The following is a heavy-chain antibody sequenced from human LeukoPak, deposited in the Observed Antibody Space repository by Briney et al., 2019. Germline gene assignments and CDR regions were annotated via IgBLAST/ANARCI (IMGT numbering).Heavy chain of an antibody. Sequence: PGGSLRLSCAASGFTFSSYGMHWVRQAPGKGLEWVAFIRYDGSNKYYADSVKGRFTISRDNSKNTLYLQMNSLRAEDTAVYYCAKRGNYDGYCSGGSCSYFDYWGQGTLVTVSS. CDR2: IRYDGSNK. D-gene: IGHD2-15*01. CDR1: GFTFSSYG. J-gene: IGHJ4*02. V-gene: IGHV3-30*02. CDR3: AKRGNYDGYCSGGSCSYFDY.